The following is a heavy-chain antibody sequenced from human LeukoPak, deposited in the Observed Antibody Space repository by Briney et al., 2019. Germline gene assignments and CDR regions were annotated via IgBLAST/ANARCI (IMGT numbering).Heavy chain of an antibody. V-gene: IGHV1-18*01. CDR1: GYTFTSYG. CDR2: ISAYNGNT. D-gene: IGHD6-13*01. Sequence: ASVKVSCKASGYTFTSYGISWVRQAPGQGLEWMGWISAYNGNTNYAQKLQGRVTMTTDTSTSTAYMELRSLRSDDTAVYYCARGKKGIAAAGQFDYWGQGTLVTVSS. J-gene: IGHJ4*02. CDR3: ARGKKGIAAAGQFDY.